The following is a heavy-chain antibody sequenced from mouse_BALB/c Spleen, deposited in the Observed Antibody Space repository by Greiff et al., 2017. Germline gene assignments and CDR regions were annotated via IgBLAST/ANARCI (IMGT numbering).Heavy chain of an antibody. Sequence: EVKVVESGGGLVKPGGSLKLSCAASGFTFSSYAMSWVRQTPEKRLEWVASISSGGSTYYPDSVKGRFTISRDNARNILYLQMSSLRSEDTAMYYCASGGRYDAAYWGQGTLVTVSA. CDR3: ASGGRYDAAY. D-gene: IGHD2-14*01. J-gene: IGHJ3*01. CDR1: GFTFSSYA. V-gene: IGHV5-6-5*01. CDR2: ISSGGST.